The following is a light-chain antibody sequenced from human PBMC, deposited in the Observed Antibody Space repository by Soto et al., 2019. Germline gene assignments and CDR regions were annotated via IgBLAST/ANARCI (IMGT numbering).Light chain of an antibody. V-gene: IGLV2-8*01. CDR3: SSYTDRKHLG. CDR1: SSDIGGYNS. J-gene: IGLJ1*01. Sequence: QSVLTQSPSASGSPGQSVTISCTGTSSDIGGYNSVSWYQQHPGKAPKVMIYDVTKRPSGVPDRFSGSKSGNTASLTVSARQAEDEADYDCSSYTDRKHLGFGTGTKLTVL. CDR2: DVT.